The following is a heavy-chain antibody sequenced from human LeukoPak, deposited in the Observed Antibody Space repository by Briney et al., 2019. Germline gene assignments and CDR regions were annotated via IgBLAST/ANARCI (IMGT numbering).Heavy chain of an antibody. CDR2: ISYDGSNK. Sequence: GGSLRLSCAASGFTFSSYGMHWVRQAPGKGLEWVAAISYDGSNKYYADSVKGRFTISRDNSKNTLYLQMNSLRAEDTAVYYCARDYYGDYAFDYWGQGTLVTVSS. CDR1: GFTFSSYG. D-gene: IGHD4-17*01. V-gene: IGHV3-30*03. J-gene: IGHJ4*02. CDR3: ARDYYGDYAFDY.